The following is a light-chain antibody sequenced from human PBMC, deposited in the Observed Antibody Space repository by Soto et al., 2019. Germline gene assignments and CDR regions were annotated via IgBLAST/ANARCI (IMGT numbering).Light chain of an antibody. CDR2: GAA. J-gene: IGKJ3*01. Sequence: EIVLTQSPGTLSLSPVEGATLSCRASENVYINSLAWYQQKPGQTPRLLIYGAATRASAVPDRFSGSGSGADFTLTITGLEPEDFAVYYCQQYGTSPLTFGPGTRVD. V-gene: IGKV3-20*01. CDR3: QQYGTSPLT. CDR1: ENVYINS.